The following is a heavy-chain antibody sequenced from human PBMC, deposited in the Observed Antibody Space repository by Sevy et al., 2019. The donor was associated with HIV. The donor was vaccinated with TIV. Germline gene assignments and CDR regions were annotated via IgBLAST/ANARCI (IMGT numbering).Heavy chain of an antibody. CDR2: INAGNGNT. Sequence: ASVKVSCKASGYTFTSYAMHWVRQAPGQRLAWMGWINAGNGNTKYSQKFQGRVTITRDTSASTAYMELSSLRSEDTAVYYCARGYCSSTSCYAFDYWGQGTLVTVSS. V-gene: IGHV1-3*01. CDR3: ARGYCSSTSCYAFDY. J-gene: IGHJ4*02. D-gene: IGHD2-2*01. CDR1: GYTFTSYA.